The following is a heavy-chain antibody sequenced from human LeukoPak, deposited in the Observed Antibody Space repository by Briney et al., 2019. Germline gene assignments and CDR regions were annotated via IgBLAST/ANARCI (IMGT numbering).Heavy chain of an antibody. CDR2: INPHSGDT. J-gene: IGHJ4*02. D-gene: IGHD2-8*02. Sequence: ASVKVSCKASGYTFSNYYMHWVRQAPGQGLEWMGWINPHSGDTNYAQKFQGRVTMTRDTSISTAYMELSRLRSDDTAVYYCARVFPYRRGGCRVGYWGQGTLVTVSS. V-gene: IGHV1-2*02. CDR1: GYTFSNYY. CDR3: ARVFPYRRGGCRVGY.